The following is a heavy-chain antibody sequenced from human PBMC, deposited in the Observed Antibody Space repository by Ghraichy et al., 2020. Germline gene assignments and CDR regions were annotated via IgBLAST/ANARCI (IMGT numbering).Heavy chain of an antibody. CDR2: ISWDGGST. CDR3: AKVQRGHSYGYFDY. Sequence: GGSLRLSCAASGFTFDDYAMHWVRQAPGKGLEWVSLISWDGGSTYYADSVKGRFTISRDNSKNSLYLQMNSLRAEDTALYYCAKVQRGHSYGYFDYWGQGTLVTVSS. CDR1: GFTFDDYA. J-gene: IGHJ4*02. D-gene: IGHD5-18*01. V-gene: IGHV3-43D*03.